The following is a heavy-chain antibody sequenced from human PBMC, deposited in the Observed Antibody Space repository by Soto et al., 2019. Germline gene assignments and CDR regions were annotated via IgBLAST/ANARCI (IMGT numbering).Heavy chain of an antibody. CDR2: INPNSGGT. J-gene: IGHJ6*02. CDR1: GYTFTGYY. D-gene: IGHD6-19*01. V-gene: IGHV1-2*02. CDR3: ARDQGAVAGTLYSAYYGMDV. Sequence: GASVKVSCKASGYTFTGYYMHWVRQAPGQGLEWMGWINPNSGGTNYAQKFQGRVTMTRDTSISTAYMELSRLRSDDTAVYYCARDQGAVAGTLYSAYYGMDVWGQGTTVTVSS.